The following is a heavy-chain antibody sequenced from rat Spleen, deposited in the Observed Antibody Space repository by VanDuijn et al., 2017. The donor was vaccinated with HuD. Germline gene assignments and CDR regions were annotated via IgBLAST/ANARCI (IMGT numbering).Heavy chain of an antibody. D-gene: IGHD1-2*01. Sequence: EVQLAESGGGLVQPGRSLKLSCVVSGFAFSDYYMAWVRQAPTKGLEWVASISSDGDNTYYRDSVKGRFTISRDNAKNILFLQMDSLRSEDTATYYCARLGIAAIGNWFGYWGQGTLVTVSS. CDR1: GFAFSDYY. J-gene: IGHJ3*01. CDR2: ISSDGDNT. V-gene: IGHV5-25*01. CDR3: ARLGIAAIGNWFGY.